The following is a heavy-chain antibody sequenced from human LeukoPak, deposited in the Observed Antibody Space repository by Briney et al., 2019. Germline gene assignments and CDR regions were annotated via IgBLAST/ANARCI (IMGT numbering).Heavy chain of an antibody. CDR1: GYTFTTYW. CDR2: IYPGDSDT. D-gene: IGHD2/OR15-2a*01. Sequence: RGESLKISCKGSGYTFTTYWIGWVRQMPGKGLEWMGIIYPGDSDTRYSPSFQGQVTISADKSITTAYLQWSSLKASDTAMYYCARVMTTLTGFDFWGQGTLVTVSS. J-gene: IGHJ4*02. CDR3: ARVMTTLTGFDF. V-gene: IGHV5-51*01.